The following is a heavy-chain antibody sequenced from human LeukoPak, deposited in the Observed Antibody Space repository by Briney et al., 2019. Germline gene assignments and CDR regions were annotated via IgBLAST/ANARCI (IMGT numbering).Heavy chain of an antibody. D-gene: IGHD3-10*01. CDR3: AKDASGGPYYFDY. J-gene: IGHJ4*02. CDR2: ISAGGGAT. V-gene: IGHV3-23*01. Sequence: GGSLRLSCATSRFTFSSYAMSWVRQAPGKGLEWVSAISAGGGATYYADSVKGRFTISRDNSKNTLYLQMNSLRADDTAVYYCAKDASGGPYYFDYWGQGTLVTVSS. CDR1: RFTFSSYA.